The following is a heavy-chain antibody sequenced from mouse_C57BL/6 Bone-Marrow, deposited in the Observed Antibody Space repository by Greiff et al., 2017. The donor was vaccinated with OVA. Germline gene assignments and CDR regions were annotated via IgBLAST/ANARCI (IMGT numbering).Heavy chain of an antibody. CDR2: INPSTGGT. CDR1: GYSFTGYY. V-gene: IGHV1-42*01. J-gene: IGHJ2*01. CDR3: ARGYYYYDY. D-gene: IGHD1-1*01. Sequence: EVQRVESGPELVKPGASVKISCKASGYSFTGYYMNWVKQSPEKSLEWIGEINPSTGGTTYNQKFKAKATLTVDKSSSTAYMQLKSLTSEDSAVYYCARGYYYYDYWGQGTTLTVSS.